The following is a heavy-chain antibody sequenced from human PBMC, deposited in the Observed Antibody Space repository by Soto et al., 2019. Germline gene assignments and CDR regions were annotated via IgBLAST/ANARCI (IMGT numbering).Heavy chain of an antibody. CDR2: ISAYNGNT. CDR1: GYTFTSYG. V-gene: IGHV1-18*01. D-gene: IGHD4-4*01. Sequence: QVQLVQSGAEVKKPGASVKVSCKASGYTFTSYGISWVRQAPGQGLEWMGWISAYNGNTNYAQKLQGRVTMTTDTSRSTAHMEPRSLRFDDTAVYSCETDGPTVPHNQPDGYYYYMDVWGKGTTVTVSS. J-gene: IGHJ6*03. CDR3: ETDGPTVPHNQPDGYYYYMDV.